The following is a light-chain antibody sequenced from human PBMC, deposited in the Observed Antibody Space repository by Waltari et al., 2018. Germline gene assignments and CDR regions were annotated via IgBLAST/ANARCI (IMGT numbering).Light chain of an antibody. CDR1: SGHSTYA. CDR3: QTGATGIPHVV. J-gene: IGLJ2*01. Sequence: QLVLTQSPSASASLGASVKLTCTLSSGHSTYAIAWHQRQPEKGPRYLMKVNSEGSHTQGDGIPDRFSGSISGADRYPTISSLQSEDAADYFCQTGATGIPHVVFGGGTKLTVL. CDR2: VNSEGSH. V-gene: IGLV4-69*01.